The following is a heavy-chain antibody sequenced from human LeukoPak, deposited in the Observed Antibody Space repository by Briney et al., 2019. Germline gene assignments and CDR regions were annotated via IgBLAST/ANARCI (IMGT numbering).Heavy chain of an antibody. CDR2: IYYSGST. V-gene: IGHV4-39*01. Sequence: SETLSLTCTVSGGSISSSSYYWGWIRQPPGKGLEWIGSIYYSGSTYYNPSLKSRVTISVDTSKNQFSLKLSSVTAADTAVYYCARAYCGGDCYTNWFDPWGRGTLVTVPS. D-gene: IGHD2-21*01. J-gene: IGHJ5*02. CDR3: ARAYCGGDCYTNWFDP. CDR1: GGSISSSSYY.